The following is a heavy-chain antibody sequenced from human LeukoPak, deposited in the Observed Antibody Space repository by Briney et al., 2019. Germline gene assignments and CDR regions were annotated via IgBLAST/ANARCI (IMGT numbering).Heavy chain of an antibody. Sequence: GESLKISCKGSGYSFTSYWIGWVRQMPGKGLEWMGIIYPGDSDTRYSPSFQGQVTISADKSISTAYLQWSSLKASDTAMYYCARDAGPLYCSGGSCYVLNCGLDAFDIWGRGTMVTVSS. J-gene: IGHJ3*02. V-gene: IGHV5-51*01. CDR1: GYSFTSYW. D-gene: IGHD2-15*01. CDR2: IYPGDSDT. CDR3: ARDAGPLYCSGGSCYVLNCGLDAFDI.